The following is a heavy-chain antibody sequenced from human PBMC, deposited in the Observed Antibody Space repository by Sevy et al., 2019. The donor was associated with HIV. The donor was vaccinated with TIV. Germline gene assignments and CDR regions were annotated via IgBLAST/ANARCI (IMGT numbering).Heavy chain of an antibody. V-gene: IGHV3-48*01. CDR1: GFTFSAYS. Sequence: GGSLRLSCAASGFTFSAYSMNWVRQAPGKGLEWVSYISGVSGTIYYADSVKGQFTISRDNAKSSLYLQMNGLRAEDMAVYYSARAGGDCYSKNECWFVSWGQGTLVTVSS. D-gene: IGHD2-21*01. CDR2: ISGVSGTI. J-gene: IGHJ5*01. CDR3: ARAGGDCYSKNECWFVS.